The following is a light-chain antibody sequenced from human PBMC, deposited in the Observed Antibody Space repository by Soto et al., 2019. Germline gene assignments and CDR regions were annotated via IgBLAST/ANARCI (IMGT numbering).Light chain of an antibody. CDR3: QQYGASPLT. V-gene: IGKV3-20*01. CDR1: QSVTSTY. Sequence: DIVLTQSPGTLSLSPGERATLSCRASQSVTSTYLAWYLQKPGQGPRLLIYGSSNRPTGIPDRFSSSGSGTDFTLTISRLEPEDFGVYYCQQYGASPLTFGGGTKVEI. J-gene: IGKJ4*01. CDR2: GSS.